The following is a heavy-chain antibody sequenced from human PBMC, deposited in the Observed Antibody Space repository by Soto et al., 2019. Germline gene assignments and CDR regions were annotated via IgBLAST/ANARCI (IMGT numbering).Heavy chain of an antibody. D-gene: IGHD4-17*01. CDR3: ARDKSAGDYLFDY. CDR2: ISAGNGNT. CDR1: GYTFTSYA. Sequence: ASVKVSCKASGYTFTSYAMHWVRQAPGQRLEWMGWISAGNGNTKYSQKFQGRVTITRDTSASTAYMELSSLRSEDTAVYYCARDKSAGDYLFDYWGQGTLVTVSS. V-gene: IGHV1-3*01. J-gene: IGHJ4*02.